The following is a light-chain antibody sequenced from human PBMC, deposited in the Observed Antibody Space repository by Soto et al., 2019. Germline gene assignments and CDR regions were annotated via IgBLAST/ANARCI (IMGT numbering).Light chain of an antibody. CDR3: SLYTSENAYV. CDR1: ISYVGSYNL. Sequence: QSVLSHPASVSWSREHSITISFTGTISYVGSYNLVSWYQQHPGKAPKLMIYEVSKRPSGVPDRFSGSKSGKTASLTISGIQAADEADYYCSLYTSENAYVFGTGTKVTVL. J-gene: IGLJ1*01. V-gene: IGLV2-14*02. CDR2: EVS.